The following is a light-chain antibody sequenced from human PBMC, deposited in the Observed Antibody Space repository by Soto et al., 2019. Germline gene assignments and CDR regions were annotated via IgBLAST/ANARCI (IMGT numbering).Light chain of an antibody. J-gene: IGLJ2*01. Sequence: QPVLTQPPSVSGAPGQRVTISCTGSSSNIGAVFDVHWYQQVLGTAPKLLIYENTKRTSGGPDRFSGSKSGASAPLAITGPQAEDDADYYCQSDDSGMSGWLFGGGTKLTVL. CDR2: ENT. V-gene: IGLV1-40*01. CDR1: SSNIGAVFD. CDR3: QSDDSGMSGWL.